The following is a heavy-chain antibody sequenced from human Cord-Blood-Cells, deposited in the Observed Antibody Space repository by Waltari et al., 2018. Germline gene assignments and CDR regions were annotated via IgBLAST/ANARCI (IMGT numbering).Heavy chain of an antibody. D-gene: IGHD5-18*01. V-gene: IGHV1-69*01. CDR3: AGDDYTAMVRSPYYYGMDV. CDR1: GGTFSSYA. CDR2: IIPIFGTA. Sequence: QVQLVQSGAEVKKPGSSVKVSCKASGGTFSSYAISWVRQAPGQGLEWMGGIIPIFGTANYAQKFQGRVTITADESTSTAYMELSSLRSEDTAVDYCAGDDYTAMVRSPYYYGMDVWGQGTTVTVSS. J-gene: IGHJ6*02.